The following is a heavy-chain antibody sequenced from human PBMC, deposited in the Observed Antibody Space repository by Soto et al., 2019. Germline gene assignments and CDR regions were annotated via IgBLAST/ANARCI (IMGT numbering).Heavy chain of an antibody. J-gene: IGHJ6*02. V-gene: IGHV4-34*01. D-gene: IGHD1-26*01. CDR1: SGHC. Sequence: SGHCRIMKKQPPRKGLEWIGEINHSGSTNYNPSLKSRVTISVDTSKNQFSLKLSSVTAADTAVYYCARAGGGSYYDYYSGMDVWGQGTTVTVSS. CDR2: INHSGST. CDR3: ARAGGGSYYDYYSGMDV.